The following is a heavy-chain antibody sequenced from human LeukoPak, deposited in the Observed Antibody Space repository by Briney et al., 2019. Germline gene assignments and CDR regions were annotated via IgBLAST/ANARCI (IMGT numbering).Heavy chain of an antibody. Sequence: GGSLRLSCTAAGFNFGTYWMSWVRQSPEKGLEFVANIKYDDTVKNYVDSVKGRFTISRGNPSNSVYLQMDSLRPEDTALYYCARDPDSSAFDYWGQGAQVTVSS. J-gene: IGHJ4*02. CDR3: ARDPDSSAFDY. CDR2: IKYDDTVK. D-gene: IGHD2-15*01. V-gene: IGHV3-7*01. CDR1: GFNFGTYW.